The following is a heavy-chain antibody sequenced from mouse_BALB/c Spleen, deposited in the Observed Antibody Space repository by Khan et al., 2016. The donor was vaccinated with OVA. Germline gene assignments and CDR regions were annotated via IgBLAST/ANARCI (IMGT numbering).Heavy chain of an antibody. CDR2: ISSGSSII. D-gene: IGHD2-3*01. V-gene: IGHV5-17*02. CDR1: GFTFNNFG. J-gene: IGHJ3*01. CDR3: ARCDGFWFAY. Sequence: EVELVESGGGLVQPGGSRKLSCVASGFTFNNFGMHWVRQAPEKGLEWVAYISSGSSIIYYADTVKGRFTISRDNPKNTLFLQMTSLRSEDTAMYYCARCDGFWFAYWGLGTLVTVSA.